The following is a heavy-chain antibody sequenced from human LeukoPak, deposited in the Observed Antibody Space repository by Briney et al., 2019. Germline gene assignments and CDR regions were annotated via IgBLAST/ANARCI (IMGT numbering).Heavy chain of an antibody. V-gene: IGHV1-18*01. CDR3: ARDRSGPFDS. D-gene: IGHD3-10*01. CDR2: ISGYNGNT. Sequence: GATVKVSCKASGYTFTHYGIIWVRQAPGQGLEWMGWISGYNGNTNYAQKLQGRLTLTTDTSTSSAYMELRSLRSDDTAMYYCARDRSGPFDSWGQGTLVTVSS. CDR1: GYTFTHYG. J-gene: IGHJ4*02.